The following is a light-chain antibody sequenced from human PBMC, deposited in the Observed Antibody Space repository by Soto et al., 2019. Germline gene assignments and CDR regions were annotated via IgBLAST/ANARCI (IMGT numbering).Light chain of an antibody. V-gene: IGLV2-11*01. J-gene: IGLJ1*01. Sequence: QSALTQPRSVSGSPGQSVTISCTGTSSDVGGYNYVSWYQQHPGKAPKVMIYDVSERPSGVPDRFSGSKSGNTASLTISGLQAEDEADYYCCSYAVSPMYVLGTGTKLTVL. CDR2: DVS. CDR3: CSYAVSPMYV. CDR1: SSDVGGYNY.